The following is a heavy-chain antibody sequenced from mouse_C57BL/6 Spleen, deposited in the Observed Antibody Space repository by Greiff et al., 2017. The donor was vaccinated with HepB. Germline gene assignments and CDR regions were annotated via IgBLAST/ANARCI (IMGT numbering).Heavy chain of an antibody. V-gene: IGHV14-4*01. CDR3: TTFYYDYDEGFAY. Sequence: VQLQQSGAELVRPGASVKLSCTASGFNIKDDYMHWVKQRPEQGLEWIGWIDPENGDTEYASKFQGKATITADTSSNTAYLQLSSLTSEDTAVYYCTTFYYDYDEGFAYWGQGTLVTVSA. J-gene: IGHJ3*01. CDR1: GFNIKDDY. D-gene: IGHD2-4*01. CDR2: IDPENGDT.